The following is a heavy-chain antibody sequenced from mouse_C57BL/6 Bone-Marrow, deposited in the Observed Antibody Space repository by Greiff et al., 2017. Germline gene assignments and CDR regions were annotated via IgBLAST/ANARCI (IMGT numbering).Heavy chain of an antibody. CDR2: IYPGGGYT. J-gene: IGHJ3*01. CDR3: ARGGPYYYGSSFAY. V-gene: IGHV1-63*01. Sequence: VQLQQSGAELVRPGTSVKMSCKASGYTFTNYWIGWAKQRPGHGLEWIGDIYPGGGYTNYNEKFKGKATLTADKSSSTAYMQFSSLTSEDSAIYYCARGGPYYYGSSFAYWGQGTLVTVSA. D-gene: IGHD1-1*01. CDR1: GYTFTNYW.